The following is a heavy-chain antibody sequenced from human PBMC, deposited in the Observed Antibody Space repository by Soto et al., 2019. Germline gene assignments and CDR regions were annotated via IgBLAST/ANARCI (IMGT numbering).Heavy chain of an antibody. V-gene: IGHV1-69*13. CDR1: GGTFSSYA. D-gene: IGHD3-10*01. CDR3: ATDYYGSGSSITNGMDV. J-gene: IGHJ6*02. CDR2: IIPIFGTA. Sequence: SVKVSCKASGGTFSSYAISWVRQAPGQGLEWMGGIIPIFGTANYAQKFQGRVTITADESTSTAYMELSSLRSEDTAVYYCATDYYGSGSSITNGMDVWGQGTTVTVSS.